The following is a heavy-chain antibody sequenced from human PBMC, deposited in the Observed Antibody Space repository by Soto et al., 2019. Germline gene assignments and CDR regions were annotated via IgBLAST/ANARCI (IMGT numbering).Heavy chain of an antibody. CDR2: MNPNSGNT. Sequence: ASVKVSCKASGYTFTSYDINWVRQATGQGLEWMGWMNPNSGNTGYAQKFQGRVTMTRNTSISTAYMELSSLRSEDTAVYYCARGGGAGYCSSTSCYTARMDDWGQGTTVTVSS. CDR1: GYTFTSYD. V-gene: IGHV1-8*01. D-gene: IGHD2-2*02. CDR3: ARGGGAGYCSSTSCYTARMDD. J-gene: IGHJ6*02.